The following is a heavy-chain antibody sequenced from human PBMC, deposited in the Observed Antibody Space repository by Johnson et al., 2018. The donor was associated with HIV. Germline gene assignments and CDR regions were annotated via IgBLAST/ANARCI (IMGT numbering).Heavy chain of an antibody. D-gene: IGHD3-3*01. CDR1: GFTFSRYG. CDR2: MRYNGSDE. CDR3: TTRFLPGGFDI. V-gene: IGHV3-30*02. J-gene: IGHJ3*02. Sequence: QVQLVESGGGVVQPGESLRLSCVASGFTFSRYGMHWVRQAPGKGLEWVAFMRYNGSDEYYADSVKGRFTISRDNSKNTLYLQMNSLKTEDTAVYYCTTRFLPGGFDIWGQGTMVTVSS.